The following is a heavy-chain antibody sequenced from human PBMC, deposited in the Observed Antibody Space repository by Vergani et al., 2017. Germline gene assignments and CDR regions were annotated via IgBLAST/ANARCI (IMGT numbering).Heavy chain of an antibody. V-gene: IGHV1-8*01. CDR1: GYTFTSYD. Sequence: QVQLVQSGAEVKKPGASVKVSCKASGYTFTSYDINWVRQATGQGLEWMGWMNPNSGNTGYAQQSQGRVTMTRNTSLSTAYMELSSLRSEDTAVYYCARGLGGYYDSSGYYEDYWGQGTLVTVSS. CDR2: MNPNSGNT. J-gene: IGHJ4*02. CDR3: ARGLGGYYDSSGYYEDY. D-gene: IGHD3-22*01.